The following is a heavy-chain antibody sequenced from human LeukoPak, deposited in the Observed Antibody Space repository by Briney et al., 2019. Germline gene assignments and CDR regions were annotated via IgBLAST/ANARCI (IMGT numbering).Heavy chain of an antibody. J-gene: IGHJ4*02. CDR1: GFTFSSYW. CDR3: ARVSSDSISYYDH. CDR2: ISTDGSST. D-gene: IGHD3-22*01. Sequence: PGGSLRLSCAASGFTFSSYWMHWVRQAPGKGPVWASRISTDGSSTDYADSVKGRFTISRDNAKNTLFLQMNSLRAEDTAVYYCARVSSDSISYYDHWGQGTLVTVSS. V-gene: IGHV3-74*01.